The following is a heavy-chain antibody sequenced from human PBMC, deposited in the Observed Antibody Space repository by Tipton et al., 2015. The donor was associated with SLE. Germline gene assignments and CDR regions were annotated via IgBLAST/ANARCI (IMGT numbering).Heavy chain of an antibody. V-gene: IGHV4-34*01. CDR1: GVSIRGYS. Sequence: TLSLTCSVSGVSIRGYSWGWVRQAPGKGLEWIGEISHTGSPNYNPSLKSRVTISVDTSKNQFSLKLSSVTAADTAVYYCARAGGGDSNWFDPWGQGTLVTVSS. D-gene: IGHD2-21*01. CDR2: ISHTGSP. J-gene: IGHJ5*02. CDR3: ARAGGGDSNWFDP.